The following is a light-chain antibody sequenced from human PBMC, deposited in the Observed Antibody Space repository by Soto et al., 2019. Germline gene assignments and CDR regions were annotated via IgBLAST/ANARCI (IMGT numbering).Light chain of an antibody. V-gene: IGKV1-12*01. CDR2: SAP. Sequence: DIHVTQSPSSVSPSVGDRVTITCRAGQAMTSRLAWYQQKPGRAPKLLIYSAPSLQSGAPSRFTGSGSGTDFTLTIPSLRLEDGAVYSCEQNRRLPLTFGGGTKGDIK. J-gene: IGKJ4*01. CDR1: QAMTSR. CDR3: EQNRRLPLT.